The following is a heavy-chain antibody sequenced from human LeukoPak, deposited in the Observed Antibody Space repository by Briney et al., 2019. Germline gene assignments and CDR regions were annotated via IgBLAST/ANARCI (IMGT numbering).Heavy chain of an antibody. D-gene: IGHD5-18*01. CDR2: ISYDGSNK. CDR3: AKDFGSYGYFVVDY. J-gene: IGHJ4*02. Sequence: GGSLRLSRAASGFTFSSYGMHWVRQAPGKGLEWVAVISYDGSNKYYADSVKGRFTISRDNSKNTLYLQMNSLRAEDTAVYYCAKDFGSYGYFVVDYWGQGTLVTVSS. V-gene: IGHV3-30*18. CDR1: GFTFSSYG.